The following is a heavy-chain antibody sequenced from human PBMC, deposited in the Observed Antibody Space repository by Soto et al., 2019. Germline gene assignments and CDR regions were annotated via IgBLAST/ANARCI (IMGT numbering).Heavy chain of an antibody. J-gene: IGHJ5*02. CDR3: ARVVVTTIIQFDP. D-gene: IGHD3-22*01. CDR1: GGSISSYY. V-gene: IGHV4-59*01. CDR2: IYYSGST. Sequence: QVQMQESGPGLVKPSETLSLTCTVSGGSISSYYWSWIRQPPGKGLEWIGYIYYSGSTNYNPSLKSRVIISVDTSKNQFSLKLSSVTAADTAVYYCARVVVTTIIQFDPWGQGTLVTVSS.